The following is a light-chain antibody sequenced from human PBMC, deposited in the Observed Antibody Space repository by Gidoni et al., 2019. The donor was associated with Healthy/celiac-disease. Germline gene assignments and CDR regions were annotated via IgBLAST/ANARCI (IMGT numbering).Light chain of an antibody. CDR1: QSVSSN. CDR2: GAS. J-gene: IGKJ2*01. V-gene: IGKV3-15*01. Sequence: EIVMTQSPATLSVSPGERATLSCRASQSVSSNLAGYQQKPGQAPRLLIYGASTRATGIPARCSGSGSGTEFTITISSLQSEDFAVYYCQQYNNWPLYTFGQGTKLEIK. CDR3: QQYNNWPLYT.